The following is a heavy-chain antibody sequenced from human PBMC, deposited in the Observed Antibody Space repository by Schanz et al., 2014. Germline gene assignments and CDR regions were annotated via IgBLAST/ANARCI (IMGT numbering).Heavy chain of an antibody. D-gene: IGHD3-10*01. V-gene: IGHV3-7*02. CDR1: GFTLSSYW. CDR2: IKQHGNEK. J-gene: IGHJ4*02. Sequence: EVQLVESGGGLVQPGGSLRLSCAASGFTLSSYWMSWVRQAPGKGLEWVANIKQHGNEKYYVDSVKGRFTISRDNAKISLYLQMNSLRAGDTAVYYCARVPYGSGSYWDYWGQGTLVTVSS. CDR3: ARVPYGSGSYWDY.